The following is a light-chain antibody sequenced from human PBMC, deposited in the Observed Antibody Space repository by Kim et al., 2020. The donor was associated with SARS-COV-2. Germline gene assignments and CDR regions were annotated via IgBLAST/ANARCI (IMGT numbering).Light chain of an antibody. CDR2: DAS. J-gene: IGKJ2*03. CDR1: QSVSSY. CDR3: QQRSSLPYS. Sequence: EIVLTQSPATLSLSPGERATLSCRASQSVSSYLAWYQQKPGQAPRLLIYDASNRATGIPARFSGSGSGTDFTLTISSLEPEDFAVYYCQQRSSLPYSFGEGTKLEI. V-gene: IGKV3-11*01.